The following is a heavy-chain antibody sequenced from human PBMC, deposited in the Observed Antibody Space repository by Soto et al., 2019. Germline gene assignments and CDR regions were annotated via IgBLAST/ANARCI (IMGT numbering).Heavy chain of an antibody. V-gene: IGHV3-23*01. J-gene: IGHJ5*02. D-gene: IGHD4-4*01. CDR3: AKDYSRGFDP. CDR2: ISDSGGST. CDR1: GFTFSSYA. Sequence: EVQLLESGGGLVQPGGSLRLSCAASGFTFSSYAMSWVRQAPGKGLEWVSVISDSGGSTYYADSVKGLFTIPRDNSKNTLYLQKNSLRAEDTAVYYCAKDYSRGFDPWGQGTLVTVSS.